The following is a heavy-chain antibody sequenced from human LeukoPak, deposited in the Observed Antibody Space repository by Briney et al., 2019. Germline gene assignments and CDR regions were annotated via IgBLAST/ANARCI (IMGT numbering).Heavy chain of an antibody. Sequence: SETLSLTCTGSGGSISRYYWSWIRQPPGKGLEWIGYIYYSGSTNYNPSLKSRVTISVDTSKNQFSLKLSSVTAADTAVYYCARLQRVGNSGYYFDYWGQGTLVTVSS. CDR2: IYYSGST. D-gene: IGHD3-22*01. V-gene: IGHV4-59*08. J-gene: IGHJ4*02. CDR3: ARLQRVGNSGYYFDY. CDR1: GGSISRYY.